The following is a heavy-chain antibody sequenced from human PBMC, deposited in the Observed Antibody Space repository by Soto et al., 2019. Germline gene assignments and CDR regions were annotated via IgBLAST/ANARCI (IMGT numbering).Heavy chain of an antibody. J-gene: IGHJ4*02. CDR3: ASCPQNCITTSPCCLFFDY. CDR2: ISAYNGNT. CDR1: GYTFTSYG. Sequence: GASVKVSCKASGYTFTSYGISWVRQAPGQGLEWMGWISAYNGNTKYAQNLQGRVTMTTDTSTSTAYMELRSLRSEDTAVYYCASCPQNCITTSPCCLFFDYWGQGTLVTVPQ. D-gene: IGHD2-2*01. V-gene: IGHV1-18*01.